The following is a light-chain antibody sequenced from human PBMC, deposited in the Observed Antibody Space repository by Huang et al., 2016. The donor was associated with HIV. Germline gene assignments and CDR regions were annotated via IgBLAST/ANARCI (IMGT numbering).Light chain of an antibody. CDR2: KAS. V-gene: IGKV1-5*03. Sequence: DIQMTQSPSTLSASVVDRVTLTCRASQSISSWLAWYQQKPGKAPKLLIYKASSVESGVPSRFSGSGSGTEFTLTISSLQPDDFATYYCQQYNSYSWTFGQGTKVEIK. CDR1: QSISSW. J-gene: IGKJ1*01. CDR3: QQYNSYSWT.